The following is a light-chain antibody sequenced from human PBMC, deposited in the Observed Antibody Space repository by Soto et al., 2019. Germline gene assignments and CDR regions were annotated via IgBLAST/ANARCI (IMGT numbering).Light chain of an antibody. Sequence: EIGRTQSPDTLSLAPGERVTRSGRVSQSASSSNLAWYQQKLGQAPRLLIYGASSRTTGIPDRFSGSGSGTDFTLTISRLEPEDFAVYYCQQYGSSLITFGQGRLLEI. V-gene: IGKV3-20*01. CDR2: GAS. CDR3: QQYGSSLIT. CDR1: QSASSSN. J-gene: IGKJ5*01.